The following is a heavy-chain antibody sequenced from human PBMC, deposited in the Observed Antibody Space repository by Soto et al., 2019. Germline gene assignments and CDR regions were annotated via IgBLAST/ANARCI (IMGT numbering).Heavy chain of an antibody. D-gene: IGHD6-19*01. CDR1: GFSLSTSGVG. Sequence: QITLKESGPTLVKPTQTLTLTCTFSGFSLSTSGVGVGWIRQPPGKALEWLALIYWDDDKRYSPSLKSRLTITKDPSKNQVVLTMTNMDPVDTATYYCAHTYSSGWYGKNWFDPWGQGTLVTVSS. V-gene: IGHV2-5*02. CDR2: IYWDDDK. J-gene: IGHJ5*02. CDR3: AHTYSSGWYGKNWFDP.